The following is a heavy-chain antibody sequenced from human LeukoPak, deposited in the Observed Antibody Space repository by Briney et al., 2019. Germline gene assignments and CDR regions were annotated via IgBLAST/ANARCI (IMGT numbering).Heavy chain of an antibody. CDR1: GFTFSSYA. D-gene: IGHD3-9*01. CDR2: ISGSGGST. J-gene: IGHJ4*02. CDR3: ATTGGRYFDWLANDY. Sequence: GGSLRLSCAASGFTFSSYAMSWVRQAPGKGLEWVSAISGSGGSTYYADSVKGRFTISRDNSKNTLYLQMNSLRAEETAVYYCATTGGRYFDWLANDYWGQGTLVTVSS. V-gene: IGHV3-23*01.